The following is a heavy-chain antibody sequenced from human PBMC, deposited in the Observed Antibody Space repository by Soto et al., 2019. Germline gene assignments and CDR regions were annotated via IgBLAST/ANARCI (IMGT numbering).Heavy chain of an antibody. V-gene: IGHV3-11*06. CDR3: AREQGFSIDP. CDR1: RFTSGYHA. CDR2: ISSSSSYT. Sequence: NPGGSLRLSCAASRFTSGYHAMNWVRQAPGKGLEWVSYISSSSSYTNYADSVKGRFTISRDNAKNSLYLQMKSLRAEDTAVYYCAREQGFSIDPWGQGTLATVSS. J-gene: IGHJ5*02.